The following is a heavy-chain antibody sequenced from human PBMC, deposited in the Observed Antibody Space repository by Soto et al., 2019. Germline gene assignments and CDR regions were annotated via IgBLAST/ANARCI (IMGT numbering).Heavy chain of an antibody. V-gene: IGHV1-46*03. CDR2: INPSGGST. CDR3: ARGPGTYNWFDP. J-gene: IGHJ5*02. D-gene: IGHD1-1*01. CDR1: GYTFTIYY. Sequence: ASVKVSCTASGYTFTIYYMHWVRQAPGQGLEWMGIINPSGGSTSYAQKFQGRVTMTRDTSTSTVYMELSSLRSEDTAVYYCARGPGTYNWFDPWGQGTLVTVSS.